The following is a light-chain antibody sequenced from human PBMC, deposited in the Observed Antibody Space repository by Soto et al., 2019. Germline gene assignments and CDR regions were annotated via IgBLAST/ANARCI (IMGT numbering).Light chain of an antibody. CDR1: QSIGNW. J-gene: IGKJ1*01. Sequence: DIPMTQSPSTLSASVGDRVTITCRASQSIGNWLAWYQKKPGKAPKPLIYDAFHLESGVPSTLSGSGYGPEFTLTISNLPQDDFATYECKLYNNYSPKTYGQGTKVEIK. V-gene: IGKV1-5*01. CDR3: KLYNNYSPKT. CDR2: DAF.